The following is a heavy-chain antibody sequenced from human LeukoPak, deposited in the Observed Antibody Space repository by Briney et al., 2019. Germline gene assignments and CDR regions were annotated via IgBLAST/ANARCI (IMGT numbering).Heavy chain of an antibody. D-gene: IGHD6-6*01. J-gene: IGHJ5*02. CDR1: GFTFSSYA. CDR3: AKGGIAARPRWFDP. V-gene: IGHV3-23*01. Sequence: LSGGSLRLSCAAPGFTFSSYAMSWVRQAPGKGLEWVSAISGSGGSTYYADSVKGRFTISRDNSKNTLYLQMNSLRAEDTAVYYCAKGGIAARPRWFDPWGQGTLVTVSS. CDR2: ISGSGGST.